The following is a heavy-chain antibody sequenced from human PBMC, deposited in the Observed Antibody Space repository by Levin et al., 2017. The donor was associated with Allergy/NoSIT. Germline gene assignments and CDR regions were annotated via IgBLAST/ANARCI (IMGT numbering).Heavy chain of an antibody. CDR1: GFTFSSYA. CDR2: ISAGGVST. D-gene: IGHD3-22*01. Sequence: GGSLRLSCAASGFTFSSYALSWVRQAPGKGLEWVSSISAGGVSTYYTDSVKGRFTISRDTSKNTLYLQMKSLRAEDTAVYYCAKGISVSSGPRYYFDYWGQGTQVTVSS. V-gene: IGHV3-23*01. J-gene: IGHJ4*02. CDR3: AKGISVSSGPRYYFDY.